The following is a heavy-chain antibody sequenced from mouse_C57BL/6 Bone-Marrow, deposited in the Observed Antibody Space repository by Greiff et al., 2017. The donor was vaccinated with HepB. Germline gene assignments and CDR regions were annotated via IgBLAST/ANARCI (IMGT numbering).Heavy chain of an antibody. J-gene: IGHJ3*01. CDR3: ARDDYDRGDWFAY. D-gene: IGHD2-4*01. CDR1: GYTFTSYW. Sequence: QVQLQQPGAELVKPGASVKMSCKASGYTFTSYWITWVKQRPGQGLEWIGDIYPGSGSTNYNEKFKSKATLTVDTSSSTAYMQLSSLTSEDSAVYYCARDDYDRGDWFAYWGRGTLVTVSA. CDR2: IYPGSGST. V-gene: IGHV1-55*01.